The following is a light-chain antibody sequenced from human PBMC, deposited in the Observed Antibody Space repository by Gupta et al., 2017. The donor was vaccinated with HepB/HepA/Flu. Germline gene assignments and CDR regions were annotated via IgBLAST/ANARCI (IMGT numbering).Light chain of an antibody. CDR2: DVS. J-gene: IGLJ2*01. CDR3: SSYTSSSTPV. V-gene: IGLV2-14*03. Sequence: QSALTQPASVSGSPGQSITISCTGTSSDVGYYNYVSWYQQHPGKAPQLMIFDVSNRPSGVSNRFSGSKSGNTASLTXSXLQAEDXAEYYCSSYTSSSTPVFGGGTKLTVL. CDR1: SSDVGYYNY.